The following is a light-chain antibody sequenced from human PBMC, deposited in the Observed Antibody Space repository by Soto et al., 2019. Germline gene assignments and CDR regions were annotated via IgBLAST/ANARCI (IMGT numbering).Light chain of an antibody. CDR1: QDIRNN. Sequence: AIQMTQSQSSLSASVGDRVTITCRASQDIRNNLGWYQQKPRKAPELLIYGESTLETGVPPRFSGSGSGTDFTLTISSLQPEDFATYYCLQDYNYPYTFGQGTKLEIK. J-gene: IGKJ2*01. V-gene: IGKV1-6*01. CDR3: LQDYNYPYT. CDR2: GES.